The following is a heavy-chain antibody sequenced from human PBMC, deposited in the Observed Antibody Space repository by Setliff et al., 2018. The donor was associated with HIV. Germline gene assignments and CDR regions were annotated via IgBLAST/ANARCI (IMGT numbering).Heavy chain of an antibody. D-gene: IGHD1-7*01. Sequence: PSETLSLTCTVSGGAIRTYYWSWIRQPPGKGLEWIGYIHYSGSTNYSPSLKSRVTISVDTSKNQFSLKLSSVTAADTAVYYCARGDGTKYYYYYYMNVWGKGTTVTVSS. J-gene: IGHJ6*03. CDR1: GGAIRTYY. CDR2: IHYSGST. CDR3: ARGDGTKYYYYYYMNV. V-gene: IGHV4-59*01.